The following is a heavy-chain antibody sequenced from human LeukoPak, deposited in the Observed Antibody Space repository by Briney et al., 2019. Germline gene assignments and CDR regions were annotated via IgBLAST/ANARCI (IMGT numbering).Heavy chain of an antibody. D-gene: IGHD2-21*01. Sequence: PSETLSLTCTVSGYSITSGYYWGWIRQPPGKGLEWIGSIHHSGSTYYTYYNPSLKSRVTISVDTSKNQFSLKLSSVTAADTAVYYCANGDWWLLGFQHWGQGTLVTVSS. CDR2: IHHSGSTYYT. CDR1: GYSITSGYY. J-gene: IGHJ1*01. CDR3: ANGDWWLLGFQH. V-gene: IGHV4-38-2*02.